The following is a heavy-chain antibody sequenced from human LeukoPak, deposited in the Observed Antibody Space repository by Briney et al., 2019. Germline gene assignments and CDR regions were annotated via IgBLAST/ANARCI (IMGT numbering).Heavy chain of an antibody. CDR3: AKASSSSYYYGMDV. Sequence: PGGSLRLSCAASGFTFSSYAMSWVRQAPGKGLEWVSAISGSGGSTYYADPVKGRFTISRDNSKNTLYLQMNSLRAEDTAVYYCAKASSSSYYYGMDVWGQGTTVTVS. CDR1: GFTFSSYA. J-gene: IGHJ6*02. D-gene: IGHD6-13*01. V-gene: IGHV3-23*01. CDR2: ISGSGGST.